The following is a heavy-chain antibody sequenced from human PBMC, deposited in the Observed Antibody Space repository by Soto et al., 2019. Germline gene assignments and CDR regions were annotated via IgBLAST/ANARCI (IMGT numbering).Heavy chain of an antibody. D-gene: IGHD5-12*01. CDR2: ISSSSTYI. CDR1: GFTFSSYS. CDR3: VGPGWLDFDY. V-gene: IGHV3-21*04. J-gene: IGHJ4*02. Sequence: PGGSLRLSCAASGFTFSSYSMNWVRQAPGKGLEWVASISSSSTYIHYADSVKGRFTISRDNSKNTLYLQMNSLRAEDTAVYYCVGPGWLDFDYWGQGTLVTVSS.